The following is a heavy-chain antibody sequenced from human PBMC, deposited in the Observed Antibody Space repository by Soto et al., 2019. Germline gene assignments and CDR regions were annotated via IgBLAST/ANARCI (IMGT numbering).Heavy chain of an antibody. J-gene: IGHJ6*02. CDR1: GDSITSYN. CDR3: ARGGPYYDILTGYYKSYYYYGMDV. V-gene: IGHV4-59*01. Sequence: PSETLSLTCTVSGDSITSYNWNWLRQPPGKALEWIGYVYYSGSTNYNPSLKSRVTISVDTSKNQFSLKLSSVTAADTAVYYCARGGPYYDILTGYYKSYYYYGMDVWGQGTTVTVSS. D-gene: IGHD3-9*01. CDR2: VYYSGST.